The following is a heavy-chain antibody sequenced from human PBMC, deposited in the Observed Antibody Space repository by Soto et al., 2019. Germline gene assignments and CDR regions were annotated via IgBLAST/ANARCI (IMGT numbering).Heavy chain of an antibody. CDR3: ARQQLLPYYYALDV. V-gene: IGHV4-59*01. CDR2: IYFRGST. D-gene: IGHD6-13*01. J-gene: IGHJ6*02. Sequence: SATLSLTCTVSGGSISGYYWSWIRQPPGKGLEYIGYIYFRGSTNYNPSLKSRVTMSVDTSRNLFSLKVNSVTAADTAVYYCARQQLLPYYYALDVWGQGTTVTVSS. CDR1: GGSISGYY.